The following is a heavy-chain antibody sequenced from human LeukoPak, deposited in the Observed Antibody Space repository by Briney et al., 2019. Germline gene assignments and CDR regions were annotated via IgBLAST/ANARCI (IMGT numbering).Heavy chain of an antibody. V-gene: IGHV4-59*01. D-gene: IGHD2-2*01. Sequence: PSESPCLTCTVSGASIRSYYRSWSRQSPGKGLGWIGFMYYSGTTNYNPSLKSRVTISLGMSKTQFSLKLSSVTAADTAVYYCARGGKTSNSWFGSWGQGTLVTVSS. J-gene: IGHJ5*01. CDR3: ARGGKTSNSWFGS. CDR2: MYYSGTT. CDR1: GASIRSYY.